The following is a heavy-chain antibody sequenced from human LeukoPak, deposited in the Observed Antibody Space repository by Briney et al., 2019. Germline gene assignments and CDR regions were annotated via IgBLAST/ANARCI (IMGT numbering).Heavy chain of an antibody. D-gene: IGHD3-9*01. Sequence: SETLSLTCTVSGGSISSSCYYWGWIRQPPGKGLEWIGSIYYSGSTYYNPSLKSRVTISVDTSKNQFSLKLSSVTAADTAVYYCAIVKAGYFDLYYYYGMDVWGQGTTVTVSS. CDR2: IYYSGST. CDR1: GGSISSSCYY. V-gene: IGHV4-39*01. J-gene: IGHJ6*02. CDR3: AIVKAGYFDLYYYYGMDV.